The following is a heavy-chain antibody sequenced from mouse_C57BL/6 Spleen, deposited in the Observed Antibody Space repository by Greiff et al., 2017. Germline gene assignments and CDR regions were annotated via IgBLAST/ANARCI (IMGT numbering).Heavy chain of an antibody. Sequence: QVQLQQPGAELVRPGSSVKLSCKASGYTFTSYWMHWVKQRPIQGLEWIGNIDPSDSETHYNQQFKDKATLTVDKSSSTAYMQLSSLTSEDSAVYYCARGLITTVVAHFDYWGQGTTLTVSS. J-gene: IGHJ2*01. D-gene: IGHD1-1*01. CDR2: IDPSDSET. V-gene: IGHV1-52*01. CDR1: GYTFTSYW. CDR3: ARGLITTVVAHFDY.